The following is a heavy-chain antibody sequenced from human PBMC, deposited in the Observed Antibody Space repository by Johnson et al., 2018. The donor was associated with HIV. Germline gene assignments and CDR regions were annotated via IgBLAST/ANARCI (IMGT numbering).Heavy chain of an antibody. V-gene: IGHV3-30*04. CDR2: ISYDGSNK. D-gene: IGHD3-3*01. CDR3: ARISYNFWSDPDAFDI. J-gene: IGHJ3*02. CDR1: GFALSHYA. Sequence: QVQLLESGGGVVQPGRSLRLSCAASGFALSHYAMHWVRQAPGKGLEWLAIISYDGSNKYYAGSVNGQFTISRDNSKNTLYLQMNDLRPVDTAVYYCARISYNFWSDPDAFDIWGQGTIVTVSS.